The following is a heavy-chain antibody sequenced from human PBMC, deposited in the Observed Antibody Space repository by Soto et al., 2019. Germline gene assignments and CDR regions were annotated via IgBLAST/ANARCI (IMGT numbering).Heavy chain of an antibody. Sequence: SETLSLTCTVSGGSISSGSYYWGWIRQSPGKGLEWIGSIYYSGSTYYNPSPKSRVTISVDTSKNQFSLKLSSVTAADTAVYYCARRYYYDSSGYYGYWGQGTLVTVS. CDR1: GGSISSGSYY. V-gene: IGHV4-39*01. D-gene: IGHD3-22*01. CDR2: IYYSGST. CDR3: ARRYYYDSSGYYGY. J-gene: IGHJ4*02.